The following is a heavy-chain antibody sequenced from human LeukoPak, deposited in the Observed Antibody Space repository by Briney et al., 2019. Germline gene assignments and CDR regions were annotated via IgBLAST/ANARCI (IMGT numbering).Heavy chain of an antibody. CDR1: GGSFSSYY. D-gene: IGHD4/OR15-4a*01. J-gene: IGHJ4*02. CDR2: INHSGRT. CDR3: ARQNYGAAPLRY. V-gene: IGHV4-34*01. Sequence: PSETLSLTCTLSGGSFSSYYWSWIRQPPGKGLEWIGEINHSGRTNYNPSLKSRVTISVDTSKNQFSLKLSSVTAADTAVYYCARQNYGAAPLRYWGQGTLVTVSS.